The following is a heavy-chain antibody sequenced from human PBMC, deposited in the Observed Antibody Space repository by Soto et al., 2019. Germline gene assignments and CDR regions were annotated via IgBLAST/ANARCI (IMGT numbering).Heavy chain of an antibody. CDR2: MKHDGTET. CDR3: ARANYVGFVN. CDR1: GFTFSNYW. Sequence: EVQLVESGGGLVQPGGSLRLSCAASGFTFSNYWMTWVRQAPGKGLEWVANMKHDGTETYYVDSVKGRFTISRENAKNSLFLHMSSLRAEDTALYYCARANYVGFVNWGQGTMVTVSS. V-gene: IGHV3-7*05. J-gene: IGHJ1*01. D-gene: IGHD1-7*01.